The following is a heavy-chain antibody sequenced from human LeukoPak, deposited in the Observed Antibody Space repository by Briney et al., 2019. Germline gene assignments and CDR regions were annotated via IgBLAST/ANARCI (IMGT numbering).Heavy chain of an antibody. CDR2: INPSGGST. V-gene: IGHV1-46*01. Sequence: ASVKVSCKASGYTFTSYYMHWVRQAPGQGLEWMGIINPSGGSTSYAQKFQGRVTMTRDTSTSTVYMELSSLRSEDTAVYYCACPLADSSGFGGDAFDIWGQGTMITVSS. CDR3: ACPLADSSGFGGDAFDI. CDR1: GYTFTSYY. J-gene: IGHJ3*02. D-gene: IGHD6-19*01.